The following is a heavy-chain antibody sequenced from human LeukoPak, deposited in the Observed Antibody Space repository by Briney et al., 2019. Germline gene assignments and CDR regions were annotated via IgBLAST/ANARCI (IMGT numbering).Heavy chain of an antibody. Sequence: GGSLRLSCAASGFTFNSDWMDWVRQAPGKGREWVANIKHDESEKNYLDSVKGRFTISRDNAQNSLYLQMNGLRVEDTAVYYCARVYDSNGYAFDPWGQGTLVTVSS. CDR2: IKHDESEK. CDR3: ARVYDSNGYAFDP. D-gene: IGHD3-22*01. CDR1: GFTFNSDW. J-gene: IGHJ5*02. V-gene: IGHV3-7*01.